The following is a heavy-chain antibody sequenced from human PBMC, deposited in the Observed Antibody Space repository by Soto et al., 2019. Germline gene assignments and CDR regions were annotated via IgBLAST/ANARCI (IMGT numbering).Heavy chain of an antibody. CDR3: ARVSSSWYKDYFAY. V-gene: IGHV1-69*12. Sequence: QVQLVQSGAEVKKPGSSVKVSCKASGGTFSNYAISWVRQAPGQGLEWMGGIIPIFGTTNYAQRFQGRVTITADESTSTAYMELSSLRSEDTDVYYCARVSSSWYKDYFAYWGQGTLVTVSS. J-gene: IGHJ4*02. D-gene: IGHD6-13*01. CDR2: IIPIFGTT. CDR1: GGTFSNYA.